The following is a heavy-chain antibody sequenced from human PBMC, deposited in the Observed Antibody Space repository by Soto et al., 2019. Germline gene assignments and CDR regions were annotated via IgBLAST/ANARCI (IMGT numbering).Heavy chain of an antibody. D-gene: IGHD4-4*01. CDR2: LYWNDDE. J-gene: IGHJ4*02. Sequence: QINLRESGPTLVKHTQTLTLSCTLSGFSINTGGVGVGWIRQPPGKAPEWLALLYWNDDEWYSTSLRYRLSVTKDASENRWVLTMTHLDPTDTGTYYCAKRRSISNKLFVDHWGQGELVTVSS. V-gene: IGHV2-5*01. CDR1: GFSINTGGVG. CDR3: AKRRSISNKLFVDH.